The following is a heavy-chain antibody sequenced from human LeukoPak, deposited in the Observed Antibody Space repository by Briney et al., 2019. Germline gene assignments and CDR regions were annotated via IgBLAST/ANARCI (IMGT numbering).Heavy chain of an antibody. D-gene: IGHD3-22*01. V-gene: IGHV1-8*01. CDR3: ARVYDSSGHYPIDY. J-gene: IGHJ4*02. Sequence: ASVKVSCKASGYTFTSYDINWVRQATGQGLEWMGWMNPNSDNTGYARKYQGRVTITRNTSISTAYMELSSLRSEDTAVYYCARVYDSSGHYPIDYWGQGTLVTVSS. CDR2: MNPNSDNT. CDR1: GYTFTSYD.